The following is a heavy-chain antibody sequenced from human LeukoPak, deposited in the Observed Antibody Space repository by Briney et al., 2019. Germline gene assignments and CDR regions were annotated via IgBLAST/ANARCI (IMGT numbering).Heavy chain of an antibody. CDR3: ARDRYGTGSYDY. CDR1: GYTFTGYG. D-gene: IGHD3-10*01. V-gene: IGHV1-18*01. J-gene: IGHJ4*02. Sequence: GASVKVSCKAYGYTFTGYGISWVRQAPGQGLEWMGWISDYNGHRNFAQKLQDRVTMTTGTSTNTAYMELRSLISDDTAFYYCARDRYGTGSYDYWGQGTRVAVSS. CDR2: ISDYNGHR.